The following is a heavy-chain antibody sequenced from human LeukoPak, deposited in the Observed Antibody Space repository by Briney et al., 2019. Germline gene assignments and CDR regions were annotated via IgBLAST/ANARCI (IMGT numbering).Heavy chain of an antibody. CDR3: TRDPDG. J-gene: IGHJ4*02. CDR2: IYSGGDT. Sequence: GGSLRLSCAASGFTVTNYYMSWVRQAPGKGLEWVSVIYSGGDTFHADSVKGRFTLSRDNSKNILYLQMNSLRAEDTAVYYCTRDPDGWGQGTLVTVFS. V-gene: IGHV3-66*01. CDR1: GFTVTNYY.